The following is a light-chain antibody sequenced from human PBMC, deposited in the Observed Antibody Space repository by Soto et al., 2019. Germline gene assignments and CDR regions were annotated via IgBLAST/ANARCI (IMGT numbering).Light chain of an antibody. CDR3: QQYDDWPLT. V-gene: IGKV3-15*01. Sequence: EKVMTQSPATLSVSPGERATLSCRASQNVKTRLAWYQQKPGQAPRLLIFDAFTRATGIPARFSGSASGTDFTLTISSLQSEDSAVYYCQQYDDWPLTFGGGTKVEIK. CDR2: DAF. J-gene: IGKJ4*01. CDR1: QNVKTR.